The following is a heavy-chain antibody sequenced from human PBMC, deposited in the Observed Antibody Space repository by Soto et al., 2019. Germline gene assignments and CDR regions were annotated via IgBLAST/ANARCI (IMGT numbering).Heavy chain of an antibody. CDR3: ARDSSGRHDY. D-gene: IGHD3-22*01. Sequence: PSETLSLTCTVSGGSVNSGSYYWTWIRQPPGKGLEWIGYIYHSGTTNYNASLKSRVTISVDTSKNQLFLKVNSMTAADTAVYYCARDSSGRHDYWGQGTLVTVSS. CDR2: IYHSGTT. V-gene: IGHV4-61*01. J-gene: IGHJ4*02. CDR1: GGSVNSGSYY.